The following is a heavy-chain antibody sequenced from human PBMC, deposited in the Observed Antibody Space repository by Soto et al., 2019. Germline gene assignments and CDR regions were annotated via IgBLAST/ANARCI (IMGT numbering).Heavy chain of an antibody. D-gene: IGHD2-15*01. Sequence: EVQLVESGGGLVKPGGSLRLSCAASGFTFSSYSMNWVRQAPGKGLEWVSSISSSSSYIYYADSVKGRFTISRDNAKNSLYLQMNSLRAEDTAVYYCARDNVGSGGSGLIYTVLDYWGQGTLVTVSS. V-gene: IGHV3-21*01. J-gene: IGHJ4*02. CDR2: ISSSSSYI. CDR1: GFTFSSYS. CDR3: ARDNVGSGGSGLIYTVLDY.